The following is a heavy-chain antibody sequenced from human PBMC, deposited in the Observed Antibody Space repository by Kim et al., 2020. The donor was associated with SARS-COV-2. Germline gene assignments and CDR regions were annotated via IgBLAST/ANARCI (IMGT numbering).Heavy chain of an antibody. Sequence: SETLSLTCAVYGGSFSGYYWSWIRQPPGKGLEWIGEINHSGSTNYNPSLKSRVTISVDTSKNQFSLKLSSVTAADTAVYYCASFFIGKVVPAARGFDYWGQGTLVTVSS. V-gene: IGHV4-34*01. CDR1: GGSFSGYY. CDR2: INHSGST. CDR3: ASFFIGKVVPAARGFDY. J-gene: IGHJ4*02. D-gene: IGHD2-2*01.